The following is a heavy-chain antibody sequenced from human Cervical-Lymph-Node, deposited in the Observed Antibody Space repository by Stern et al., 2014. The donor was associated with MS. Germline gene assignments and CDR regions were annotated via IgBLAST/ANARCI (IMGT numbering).Heavy chain of an antibody. Sequence: QVQLGQSGPEVKKPGSSVKVSCKASGGSFIHYAITWVRQAPGQGPEWMVYISPMFSTSNYAQKLQGRVTITTDKSTPTAYMEINSLTSEDTAVYYCAGPRYAFWGQGTLVIVSS. J-gene: IGHJ4*02. V-gene: IGHV1-69*06. CDR2: ISPMFSTS. D-gene: IGHD2-2*01. CDR1: GGSFIHYA. CDR3: AGPRYAF.